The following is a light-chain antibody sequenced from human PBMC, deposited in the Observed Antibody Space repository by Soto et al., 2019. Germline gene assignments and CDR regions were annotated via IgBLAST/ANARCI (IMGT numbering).Light chain of an antibody. Sequence: QSVLPQPPSASGTPGQRVTISCSGSSSNIGSNTVNWYQQLPGTAPKLLIYSNDQRPSGVPSRFSGSKSGTSASLAIGGLQSEDEADYYCAAWEDSLNGVVFGGGTKLTV. CDR3: AAWEDSLNGVV. J-gene: IGLJ2*01. V-gene: IGLV1-44*01. CDR1: SSNIGSNT. CDR2: SND.